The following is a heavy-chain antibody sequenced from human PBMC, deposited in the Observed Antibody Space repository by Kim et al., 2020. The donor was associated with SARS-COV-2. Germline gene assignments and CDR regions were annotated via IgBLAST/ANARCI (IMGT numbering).Heavy chain of an antibody. D-gene: IGHD5-12*01. Sequence: ADSVKGRFTISRDNSKNTLYLQMNSLRAEDTAVYYCARELMVATSFTFDYWGQGTLVTVSS. V-gene: IGHV3-30*01. J-gene: IGHJ4*02. CDR3: ARELMVATSFTFDY.